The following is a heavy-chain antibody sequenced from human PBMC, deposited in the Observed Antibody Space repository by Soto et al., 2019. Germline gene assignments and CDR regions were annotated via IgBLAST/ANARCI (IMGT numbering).Heavy chain of an antibody. CDR2: IHHSGRT. CDR3: ARGGDWQFDY. CDR1: GDSISSDKW. V-gene: IGHV4-4*02. D-gene: IGHD2-21*02. Sequence: QVQLQESGPGLVKPSGTLSLTCAVSGDSISSDKWWSWVRQPPGKGLEWIGEIHHSGRTNYNPSLXXRVTILVEKSKNQVSLELNSMTAADTAVYYCARGGDWQFDYWGQGTLVTVSS. J-gene: IGHJ4*02.